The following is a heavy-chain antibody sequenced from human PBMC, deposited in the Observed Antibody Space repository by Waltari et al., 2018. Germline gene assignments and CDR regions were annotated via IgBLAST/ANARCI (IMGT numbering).Heavy chain of an antibody. D-gene: IGHD3-22*01. V-gene: IGHV4-59*01. J-gene: IGHJ2*01. CDR2: IYYSGST. CDR3: ARDYYDSSGYYPNWYFDL. CDR1: GGSISSSY. Sequence: QVQLQESGPGLVKPSETLSLTCTVSGGSISSSYWSWLRQPPGKGLEWIGYIYYSGSTNYNPSLKSRVTISVDTSKNQFSLKLSSVTAADTAVYYCARDYYDSSGYYPNWYFDLWGRGTLVTVSS.